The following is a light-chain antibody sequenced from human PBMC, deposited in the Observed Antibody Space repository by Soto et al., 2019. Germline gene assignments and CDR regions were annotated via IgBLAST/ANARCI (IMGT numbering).Light chain of an antibody. Sequence: EIVMTQSPATLSVSPGERATLSCRASQSVTSNLAWYRQKPGQAPRLLIYAASTRSTGIPARFSGSGSGTEFTLTISSLKSEDFAVYYCQQYNNWPPTFGQGTKVEIE. CDR1: QSVTSN. V-gene: IGKV3-15*01. CDR3: QQYNNWPPT. J-gene: IGKJ1*01. CDR2: AAS.